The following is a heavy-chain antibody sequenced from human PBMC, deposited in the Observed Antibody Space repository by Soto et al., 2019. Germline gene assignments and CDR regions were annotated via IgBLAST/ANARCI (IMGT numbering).Heavy chain of an antibody. CDR2: IYYSGST. V-gene: IGHV4-59*01. D-gene: IGHD3-22*01. Sequence: PSETLSLTCTVSGGSISSYYWSWIRQPPGKGLEWIGYIYYSGSTNYNPSLKSRVTISVDTSKNQFSLKLSSVTAADTAVYYCARVIITMIGCGYFDYWGQGTLVTVSS. CDR3: ARVIITMIGCGYFDY. CDR1: GGSISSYY. J-gene: IGHJ4*02.